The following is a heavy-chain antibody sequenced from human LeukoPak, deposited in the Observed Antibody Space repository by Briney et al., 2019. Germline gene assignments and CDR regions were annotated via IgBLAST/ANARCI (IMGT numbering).Heavy chain of an antibody. CDR2: ISSSSSYI. CDR3: ARDSTEGSGYYY. CDR1: GFTFSSYA. Sequence: PGGSLRLSCAASGFTFSSYAMSWVRQAPGQGLEGVSSISSSSSYIYYADSVRGRFTISRDNAKNSLYLQMNSLRAEDTAVYYCARDSTEGSGYYYWGQGTLVTVSS. J-gene: IGHJ4*02. D-gene: IGHD3-22*01. V-gene: IGHV3-21*01.